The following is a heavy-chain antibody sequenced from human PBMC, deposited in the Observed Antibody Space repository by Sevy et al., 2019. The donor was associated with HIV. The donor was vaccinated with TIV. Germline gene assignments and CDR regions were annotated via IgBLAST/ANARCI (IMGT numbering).Heavy chain of an antibody. J-gene: IGHJ6*02. D-gene: IGHD2-2*01. Sequence: SETLSLTCTVSGGSISSYYWSWIRQPAGKGLEWIGRIYTSGSTNYNPSLKSRVTRSVDTSKNQFSRKLSSVTAADTAVYYCARAQPTYCSSTSCSARPYYYGMDVWGQGTTVTVSS. V-gene: IGHV4-4*07. CDR3: ARAQPTYCSSTSCSARPYYYGMDV. CDR1: GGSISSYY. CDR2: IYTSGST.